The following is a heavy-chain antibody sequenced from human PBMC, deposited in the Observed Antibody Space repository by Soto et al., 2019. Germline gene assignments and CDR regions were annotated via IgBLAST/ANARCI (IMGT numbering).Heavy chain of an antibody. J-gene: IGHJ3*02. D-gene: IGHD6-13*01. V-gene: IGHV4-34*01. Sequence: SETLSLTCAVYGGSFSGYYWSWIRQPPGKGLEWIGEINHSGSTNYNPSLKIRVTISVDTSKNQFSLKLSSVTAADTAVYYCARATLAAAGDAFDIWGQGTMVTVSS. CDR1: GGSFSGYY. CDR2: INHSGST. CDR3: ARATLAAAGDAFDI.